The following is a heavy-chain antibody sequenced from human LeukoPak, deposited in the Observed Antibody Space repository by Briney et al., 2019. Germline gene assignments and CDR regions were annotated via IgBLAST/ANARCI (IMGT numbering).Heavy chain of an antibody. CDR2: IIPIFGTA. Sequence: GASVKVSCKASGDTFSSYAISWVRQAPGQGLEWMGGIIPIFGTANYAQKFQGRVTITTDESTSTAYMELSSLRSEDTAVYYCARRSDSSGYYLSDAFDIWGQGTMVTVSS. D-gene: IGHD3-22*01. CDR1: GDTFSSYA. CDR3: ARRSDSSGYYLSDAFDI. J-gene: IGHJ3*02. V-gene: IGHV1-69*05.